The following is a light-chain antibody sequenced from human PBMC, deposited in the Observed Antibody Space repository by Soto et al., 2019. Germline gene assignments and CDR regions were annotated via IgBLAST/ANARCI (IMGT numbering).Light chain of an antibody. CDR3: QQYNNWPMT. Sequence: EIVMTQSPATLSVSPGERATLSCRASQSVSSNLAWYQQKPGQAPRLLLYGVSTRATGIPARFSGSGSGTEFTLTISSLQSEDFAIYYCQQYNNWPMTFGPGTKVDLK. CDR1: QSVSSN. V-gene: IGKV3D-15*01. CDR2: GVS. J-gene: IGKJ3*01.